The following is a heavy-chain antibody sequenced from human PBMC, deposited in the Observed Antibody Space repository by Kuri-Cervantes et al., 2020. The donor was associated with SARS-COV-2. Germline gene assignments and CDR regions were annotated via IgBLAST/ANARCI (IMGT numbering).Heavy chain of an antibody. CDR2: IRYDGSNK. CDR3: AKYSEDHYCYYYYYMDV. D-gene: IGHD1-14*01. J-gene: IGHJ6*03. Sequence: GESLKISCAASGFTFSSYGMHWVRQAPGKGLEWVAFIRYDGSNKYYADSVKGRFTISRDNSKNTLYLQMNSLRAEDTAVYYCAKYSEDHYCYYYYYMDVWGKGTTVTVSS. CDR1: GFTFSSYG. V-gene: IGHV3-30*02.